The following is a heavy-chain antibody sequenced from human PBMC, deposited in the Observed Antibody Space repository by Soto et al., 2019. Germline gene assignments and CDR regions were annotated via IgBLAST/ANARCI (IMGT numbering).Heavy chain of an antibody. CDR2: IYPGDSDT. J-gene: IGHJ6*02. Sequence: GESLKISCKGSGDNFNTYWIVWVRQMPGQGLEWMGIIYPGDSDTTYSPSFQGQVTISADKSISTAYLQWSSLKASDTAMYYCAKRRGNPRGEYYGMDVWGQGTTVTVSS. D-gene: IGHD3-16*01. CDR3: AKRRGNPRGEYYGMDV. V-gene: IGHV5-51*01. CDR1: GDNFNTYW.